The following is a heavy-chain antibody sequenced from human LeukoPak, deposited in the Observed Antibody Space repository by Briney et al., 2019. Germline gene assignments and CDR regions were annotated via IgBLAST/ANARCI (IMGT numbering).Heavy chain of an antibody. J-gene: IGHJ6*03. CDR1: GGTFSSYA. V-gene: IGHV1-69*13. CDR2: IIPIFGTA. CDR3: ASYGSGSYGFRGYYYYYMDV. Sequence: ASVKVSCKASGGTFSSYAISWVRQAPGQGLEWMGGIIPIFGTANYAQKFQGRVTITADESTSTAYMELSSLRSEDTAVYYCASYGSGSYGFRGYYYYYMDVWGKGTTVTISS. D-gene: IGHD3-10*01.